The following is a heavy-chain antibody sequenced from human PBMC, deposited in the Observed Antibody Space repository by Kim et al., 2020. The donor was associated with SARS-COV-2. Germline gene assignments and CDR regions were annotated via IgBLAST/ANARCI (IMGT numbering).Heavy chain of an antibody. CDR2: ISVTGAGT. J-gene: IGHJ4*02. CDR1: GFTFNDYV. Sequence: GGSLRLSCAASGFTFNDYVMSWVRQAPGKGLEWVSGISVTGAGTNYADSMKGRFTISRDNSKSTLYLQMNSLRVDDTAVYYCAKGLSGTNYGFDHWGQGTLVTVSS. CDR3: AKGLSGTNYGFDH. D-gene: IGHD2-8*01. V-gene: IGHV3-23*01.